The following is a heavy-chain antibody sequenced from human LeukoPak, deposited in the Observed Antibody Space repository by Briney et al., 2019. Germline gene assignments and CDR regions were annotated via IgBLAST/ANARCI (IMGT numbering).Heavy chain of an antibody. J-gene: IGHJ4*02. V-gene: IGHV4-31*03. CDR1: GGSIRSAAYY. D-gene: IGHD2-8*02. CDR3: ARVCLTGENFRGYFDY. Sequence: SQTLSLTCTVSGGSIRSAAYYWGWIRQHPGKGLEWIGYIFHSGSTYYNPSPKSRLTISVDTSETQFSLRLSSMTAADTAVYYCARVCLTGENFRGYFDYWGQGILVTVSS. CDR2: IFHSGST.